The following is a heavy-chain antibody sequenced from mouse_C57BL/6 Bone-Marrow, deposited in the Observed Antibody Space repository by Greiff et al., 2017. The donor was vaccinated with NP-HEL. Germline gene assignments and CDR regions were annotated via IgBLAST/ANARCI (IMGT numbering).Heavy chain of an antibody. CDR1: GYSFTGYY. CDR2: IYPYNGVS. V-gene: IGHV1-31*01. CDR3: ARWRGDYYSNFYAMDY. J-gene: IGHJ4*01. D-gene: IGHD2-5*01. Sequence: EVKLMESGPELVKPGASVKISCKASGYSFTGYYMHWVKQSHGNILDWIGYIYPYNGVSSYNQTFKGKATLTVDKSSSTAYMELRSLTSEDSAVYYCARWRGDYYSNFYAMDYWGQGTSVTVSS.